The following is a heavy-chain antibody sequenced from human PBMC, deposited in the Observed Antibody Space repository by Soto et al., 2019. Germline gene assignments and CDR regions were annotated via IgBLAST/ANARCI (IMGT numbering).Heavy chain of an antibody. V-gene: IGHV3-9*01. CDR2: VNWNSDKV. D-gene: IGHD2-15*01. CDR3: AKDKSCTPYYIDS. Sequence: VLLVESGGGLVQPGGSLRLSCAVSGFNFGNYAMHWVRQAPGKGLEWVAAVNWNSDKVAYAGSVLGRFTIFRDSAKNSLHLQMNDLTTEDTAFYYCAKDKSCTPYYIDSWGQGILVTVSS. CDR1: GFNFGNYA. J-gene: IGHJ4*02.